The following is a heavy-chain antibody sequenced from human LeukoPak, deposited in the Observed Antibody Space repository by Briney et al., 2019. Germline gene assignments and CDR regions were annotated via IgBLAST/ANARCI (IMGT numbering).Heavy chain of an antibody. D-gene: IGHD2-2*02. J-gene: IGHJ6*04. CDR2: INPNSGGT. CDR1: GYTFTGYY. V-gene: IGHV1-2*02. Sequence: ASVKVSCKTSGYTFTGYYMHWVRQAPGQGLEWMGWINPNSGGTNYAQKFQVRVTMTRDTSISTAYMELSRLRSDDTAVYYCARASLQQLYLLDVWGKGTTVTISS. CDR3: ARASLQQLYLLDV.